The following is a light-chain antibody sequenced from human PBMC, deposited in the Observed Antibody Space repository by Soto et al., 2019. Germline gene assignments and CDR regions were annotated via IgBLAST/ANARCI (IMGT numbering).Light chain of an antibody. J-gene: IGLJ2*01. V-gene: IGLV2-14*01. CDR3: SSHTSSRTVV. CDR1: SSDIGDSNY. CDR2: DVS. Sequence: QSALTQPASVSGSPGQSITISCTGTSSDIGDSNYVSWYQQHPAKAPKLMIYDVSNRPSGVSKRFSGSKSGNTASLTISGLQAEDEGDYYCSSHTSSRTVVFGGGTKVTVL.